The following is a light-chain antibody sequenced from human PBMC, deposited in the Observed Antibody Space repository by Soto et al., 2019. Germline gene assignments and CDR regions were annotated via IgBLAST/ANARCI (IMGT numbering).Light chain of an antibody. Sequence: QSVLTQPPSASGTPGQRGTISCSGANSNIGRDTVNWYQQLPGTAPKLLIHRINQRPSGVPGRFSGSKSGTSASLAISGLQYEDEADYYCASWDASLNGWVFGGGTKLTVL. J-gene: IGLJ3*02. CDR1: NSNIGRDT. CDR2: RIN. V-gene: IGLV1-44*01. CDR3: ASWDASLNGWV.